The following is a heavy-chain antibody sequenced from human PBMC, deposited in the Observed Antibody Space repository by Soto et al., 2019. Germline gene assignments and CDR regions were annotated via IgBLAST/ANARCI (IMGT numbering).Heavy chain of an antibody. V-gene: IGHV3-74*01. J-gene: IGHJ4*02. Sequence: PGGSLRLSCVASGFSFSSYWMHWVRQGPGKGLLWVSRINFDGSSISHADSVKGRFTISRDNAKNTLYLQMNSLRAEDTAVYYCAREGMWAPDYWGQGT. CDR2: INFDGSSI. CDR3: AREGMWAPDY. D-gene: IGHD1-26*01. CDR1: GFSFSSYW.